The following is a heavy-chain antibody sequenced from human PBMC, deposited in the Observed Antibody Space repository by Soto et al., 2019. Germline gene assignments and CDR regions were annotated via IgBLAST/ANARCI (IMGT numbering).Heavy chain of an antibody. CDR3: AKEGGLSGNYFGPWYFDL. D-gene: IGHD3-22*01. J-gene: IGHJ2*01. CDR1: GFTFDDYA. Sequence: EVQLVESGGGLVQPGRSLRLSCAASGFTFDDYAMHWVRQAPGKGLEWVSGISWNSGRIGYADSVKGRFTISRDNAKNSLYLQMNSLRADDTALYYCAKEGGLSGNYFGPWYFDLWGRGTLVTVSS. V-gene: IGHV3-9*01. CDR2: ISWNSGRI.